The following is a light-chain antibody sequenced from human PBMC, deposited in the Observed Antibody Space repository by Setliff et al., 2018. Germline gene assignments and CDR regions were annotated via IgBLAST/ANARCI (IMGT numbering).Light chain of an antibody. J-gene: IGLJ2*01. V-gene: IGLV2-14*01. Sequence: QSALTQPAAVSGSPGQSIAISCTGTTSDVGGYDYVSRYQHHPGKAPKLIIFEVTKRPSGVSDRFSGSKSGNTASLTISGLQAEDQADYYCLSYTSETTHALFGGGTKVTVL. CDR1: TSDVGGYDY. CDR3: LSYTSETTHAL. CDR2: EVT.